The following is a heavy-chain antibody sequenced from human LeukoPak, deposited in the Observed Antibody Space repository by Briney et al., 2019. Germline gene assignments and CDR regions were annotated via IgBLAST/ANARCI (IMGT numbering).Heavy chain of an antibody. J-gene: IGHJ3*02. D-gene: IGHD3-10*01. CDR3: RWVAYGAFDI. CDR2: INHSGST. CDR1: GGSFSGYY. V-gene: IGHV4-34*01. Sequence: SETLSLTRADHGGSFSGYYWSWIRQPPGKGLEWIGEINHSGSTNYNPSLKSRVTISVDTSKNQFSLKLSSVTAADTAVYYCRWVAYGAFDIWGQGTMVTVSS.